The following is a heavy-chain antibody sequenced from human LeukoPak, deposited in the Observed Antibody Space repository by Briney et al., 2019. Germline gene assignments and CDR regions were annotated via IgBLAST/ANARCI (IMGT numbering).Heavy chain of an antibody. D-gene: IGHD6-19*01. Sequence: SETLSLTCTVSGGSISSSSYYWGWIRQPPGKGLEWIGSIYYSGSTYYNPSLKSRVTISVDTSRNQFSLKLSSVTAADTAVYYCARSAVAGPNWLDPWGQGTLVTVSS. CDR3: ARSAVAGPNWLDP. J-gene: IGHJ5*02. CDR1: GGSISSSSYY. V-gene: IGHV4-39*07. CDR2: IYYSGST.